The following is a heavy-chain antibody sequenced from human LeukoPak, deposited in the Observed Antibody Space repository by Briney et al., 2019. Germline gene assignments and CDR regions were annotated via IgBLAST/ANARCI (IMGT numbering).Heavy chain of an antibody. J-gene: IGHJ5*02. CDR1: GFTFSSYG. CDR2: ISYDGSNK. V-gene: IGHV3-30*18. Sequence: PGGSLRLSCAASGFTFSSYGMHWVRQAPGKGLEWVAVISYDGSNKYYADSVKGRFTISRDNSKNTLYLQMNSLRAEDTAVYYCAKDTYYYDSSGLRGTNWFDPWGQGTLVTVSS. D-gene: IGHD3-22*01. CDR3: AKDTYYYDSSGLRGTNWFDP.